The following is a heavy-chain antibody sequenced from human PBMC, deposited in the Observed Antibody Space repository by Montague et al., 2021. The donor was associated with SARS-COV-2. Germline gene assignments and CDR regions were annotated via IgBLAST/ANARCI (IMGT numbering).Heavy chain of an antibody. CDR1: GFTFSSYA. V-gene: IGHV3-30-3*01. Sequence: SLRLSCAASGFTFSSYAMHWVRQAPGKGLEWVAVISYDGSNKYYADSVKGRFTISRDNSKNTLYLQMNSLRAEDTAVYYCARDREITMVRGAPLYGMDVGGQGTTVTASS. D-gene: IGHD3-10*01. J-gene: IGHJ6*02. CDR3: ARDREITMVRGAPLYGMDV. CDR2: ISYDGSNK.